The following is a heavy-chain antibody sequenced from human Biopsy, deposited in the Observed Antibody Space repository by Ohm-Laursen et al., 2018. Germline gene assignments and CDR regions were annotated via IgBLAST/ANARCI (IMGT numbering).Heavy chain of an antibody. CDR3: ARALDYYDPYYYYAMDV. J-gene: IGHJ6*02. CDR1: GGSFNGYY. Sequence: SETLSLTCAVYGGSFNGYYWTWIRQPPGKGLEWIGEINHRGSASYNPSLKSRITVLVDTSKNQFSLKLRSVSAADTAVYFCARALDYYDPYYYYAMDVWGQGTSVTVSS. V-gene: IGHV4-34*01. D-gene: IGHD3-16*01. CDR2: INHRGSA.